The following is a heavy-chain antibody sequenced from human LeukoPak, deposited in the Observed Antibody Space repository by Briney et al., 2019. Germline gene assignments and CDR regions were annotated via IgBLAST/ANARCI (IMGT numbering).Heavy chain of an antibody. CDR1: GGSFSGHY. V-gene: IGHV4-34*01. Sequence: PSETLSLACAVYGGSFSGHYWSWIRQTPGKGLEWIADINHSGTTNYNPSLKSRFTISVDTSKNQFSLKVNSVTAADTAVYYCARRRTDILTDYHQYYLDSWGQGTLVTVSS. CDR2: INHSGTT. CDR3: ARRRTDILTDYHQYYLDS. D-gene: IGHD3-9*01. J-gene: IGHJ4*02.